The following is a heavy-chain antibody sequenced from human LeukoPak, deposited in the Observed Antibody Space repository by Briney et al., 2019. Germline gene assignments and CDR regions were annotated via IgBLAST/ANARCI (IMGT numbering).Heavy chain of an antibody. CDR2: ISGSGGST. CDR3: AKDWGYGSGLDYMDV. D-gene: IGHD3-10*01. CDR1: GFTFSSYG. V-gene: IGHV3-23*01. J-gene: IGHJ6*03. Sequence: GGTLRLSCAASGFTFSSYGMSWVRQAPGKGLEWVSAISGSGGSTYYADSVKGRFTISRDNSKNTLYLQMNSLRAEDTAVYYCAKDWGYGSGLDYMDVWGKGTTVTISS.